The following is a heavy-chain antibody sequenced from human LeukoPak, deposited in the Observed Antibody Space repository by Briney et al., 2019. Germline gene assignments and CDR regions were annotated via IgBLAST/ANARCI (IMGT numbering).Heavy chain of an antibody. CDR2: MNPNSGNT. Sequence: ASVKVSCKASGYTSTSYDINWVRQATGQGLEWMGWMNPNSGNTGYAQKFQGRVTMTRNTSISTAYMELSSLRSEDTAVYYCAREAPIVVVNAVNAFDIWGQGTMVTVSS. V-gene: IGHV1-8*01. CDR1: GYTSTSYD. J-gene: IGHJ3*02. CDR3: AREAPIVVVNAVNAFDI. D-gene: IGHD2-21*01.